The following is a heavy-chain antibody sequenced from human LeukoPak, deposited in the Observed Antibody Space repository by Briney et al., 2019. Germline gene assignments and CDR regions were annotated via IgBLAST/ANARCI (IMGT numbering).Heavy chain of an antibody. J-gene: IGHJ4*02. CDR3: ARDYFRQQLVMSPTAPFDY. CDR2: INPNSGGT. Sequence: ASVKVSCKASGYTFTGCYMHWVRQAPGQGLEWMGWINPNSGGTNYAQKFQGRVTMTRDTSISTAYMELSRLRSDDTAVYYCARDYFRQQLVMSPTAPFDYWGQGTLVTVSS. V-gene: IGHV1-2*02. CDR1: GYTFTGCY. D-gene: IGHD6-13*01.